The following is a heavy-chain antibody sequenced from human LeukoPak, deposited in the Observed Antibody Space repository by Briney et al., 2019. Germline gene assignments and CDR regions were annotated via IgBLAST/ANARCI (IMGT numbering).Heavy chain of an antibody. V-gene: IGHV1-8*01. Sequence: ASVKVSCKASGYTFTSYDINWVRQATGQGLEWMGWMNPNSGNTGYAQKFQGRVTMTRNTSISTAYMELSSLRSEDTAVYYCARLPNPGIVVDDNWFDPWGQGTLVTVSS. D-gene: IGHD1-26*01. CDR2: MNPNSGNT. J-gene: IGHJ5*02. CDR1: GYTFTSYD. CDR3: ARLPNPGIVVDDNWFDP.